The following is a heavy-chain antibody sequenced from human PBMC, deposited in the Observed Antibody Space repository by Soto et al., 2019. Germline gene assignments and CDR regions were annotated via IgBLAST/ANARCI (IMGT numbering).Heavy chain of an antibody. CDR2: IIPILGIA. J-gene: IGHJ6*03. CDR1: GGTFSSYT. D-gene: IGHD2-2*01. V-gene: IGHV1-69*02. CDR3: ARMGDIVVVQAAASPEDYYYYMDV. Sequence: GASVKVSCKASGGTFSSYTISWVRQAPGQGLEWMGRIIPILGIANYAQKFQGRVTITADKSTSTAYMELSSLRSEDTAVYYCARMGDIVVVQAAASPEDYYYYMDVWGKGTTVTVSS.